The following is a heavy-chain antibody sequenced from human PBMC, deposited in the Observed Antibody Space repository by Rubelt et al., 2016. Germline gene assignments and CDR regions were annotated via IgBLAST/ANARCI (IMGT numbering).Heavy chain of an antibody. CDR3: ARGIAAAGRDGNYFDY. CDR2: INTNTGNP. D-gene: IGHD6-13*01. V-gene: IGHV7-4-1*02. Sequence: QVQLVQSGSELKKPGASVKVSCKASGYTFTSYAMNWVRQAPGQGLEWMGWINTNTGNPTYAQGFKGRVVFSLDTSVSTAYLQISSLKAEDTAVYYCARGIAAAGRDGNYFDYWGQGTLVTVSS. CDR1: GYTFTSYA. J-gene: IGHJ4*02.